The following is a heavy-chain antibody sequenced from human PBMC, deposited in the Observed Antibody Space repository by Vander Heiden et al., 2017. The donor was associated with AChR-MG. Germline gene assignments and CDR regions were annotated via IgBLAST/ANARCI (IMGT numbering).Heavy chain of an antibody. D-gene: IGHD1-26*01. CDR3: ARDREVGVTFYIDY. Sequence: EVQLEESGGGLVQPGGSLTLSCAASGFSFSTSRMNWVRQAPGKGLEWASHLSSNSDTIHYAESVEGRFTISRDNAKKSLYLQMKSLRAEDTAMYYCARDREVGVTFYIDYWGQGTPVSVSS. CDR2: LSSNSDTI. CDR1: GFSFSTSR. J-gene: IGHJ4*02. V-gene: IGHV3-48*04.